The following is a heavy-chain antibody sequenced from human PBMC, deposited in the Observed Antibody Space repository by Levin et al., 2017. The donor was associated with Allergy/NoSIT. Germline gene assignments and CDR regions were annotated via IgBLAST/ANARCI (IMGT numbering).Heavy chain of an antibody. CDR3: ARPIFDYGDYFDAFDI. D-gene: IGHD4-17*01. CDR2: IYPGDSDT. Sequence: GESLKISCKGSGYSFTSYWIGWVRQMPGKGLEWMGIIYPGDSDTRYSPSFQGQVTISADKSISTAYLQWSSLKASDTAMYYCARPIFDYGDYFDAFDIWGQGTMVTVSS. J-gene: IGHJ3*02. CDR1: GYSFTSYW. V-gene: IGHV5-51*01.